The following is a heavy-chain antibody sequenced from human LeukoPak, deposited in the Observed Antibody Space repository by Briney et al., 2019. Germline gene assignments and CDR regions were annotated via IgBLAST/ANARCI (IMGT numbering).Heavy chain of an antibody. D-gene: IGHD3-10*01. CDR1: GFTFSSYI. CDR3: ARYGSGLGYYKDD. V-gene: IGHV3-21*01. CDR2: ISSSSSYI. Sequence: GGSLRLSCAASGFTFSSYIMNWVRQAPGKGLEWVSSISSSSSYIYYADSVKGRFTISRDNAKNTLYLQMNSLRAEDTAVYYGARYGSGLGYYKDDWGKGTTVTVSS. J-gene: IGHJ6*03.